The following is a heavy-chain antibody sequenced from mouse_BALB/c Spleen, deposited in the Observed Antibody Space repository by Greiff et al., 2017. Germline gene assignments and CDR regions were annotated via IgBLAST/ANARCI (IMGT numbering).Heavy chain of an antibody. Sequence: VQLKQSGAELVKPGASVKLSCTASGFNIKDTYMHWVKQRPEQGLEWIGRIDPANGNTKYDPKFQGKATITADTSSNTAYLQLSSLTSEDTAVYYCASYGNYGAMDYWGQGTSVTVSS. CDR2: IDPANGNT. J-gene: IGHJ4*01. CDR3: ASYGNYGAMDY. CDR1: GFNIKDTY. D-gene: IGHD2-10*02. V-gene: IGHV14-3*02.